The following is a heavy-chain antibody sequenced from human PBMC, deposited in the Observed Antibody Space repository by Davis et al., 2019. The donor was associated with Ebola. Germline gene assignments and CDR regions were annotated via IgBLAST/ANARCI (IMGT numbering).Heavy chain of an antibody. CDR1: GFTFSSYW. CDR3: ARVGATRGGFDY. CDR2: INSDGSST. J-gene: IGHJ4*02. D-gene: IGHD1-26*01. V-gene: IGHV3-74*01. Sequence: HTGGSLRLSCAASGFTFSSYWMHWVRQAPGKGLVWVSRINSDGSSTSYADSVKGRFTISRDNAKNTLYLQMNSLRAEDTAVYYCARVGATRGGFDYWGQGTLVTVSS.